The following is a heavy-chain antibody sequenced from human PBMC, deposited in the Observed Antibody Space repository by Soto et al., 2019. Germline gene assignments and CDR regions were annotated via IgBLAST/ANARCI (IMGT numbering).Heavy chain of an antibody. J-gene: IGHJ3*02. D-gene: IGHD1-26*01. Sequence: SLKISCKGSGYSFTSYWISWVRQMPGKGLEWMGRIDPGDSYTNYSPSFQGHVTISADKSISTAYLQWSSLKASDTAMYYCASSMSGSYWSAFDIWGQGTMVTVSS. CDR3: ASSMSGSYWSAFDI. V-gene: IGHV5-10-1*01. CDR1: GYSFTSYW. CDR2: IDPGDSYT.